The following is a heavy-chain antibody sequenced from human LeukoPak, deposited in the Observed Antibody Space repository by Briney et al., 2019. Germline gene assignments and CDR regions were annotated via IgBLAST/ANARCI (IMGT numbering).Heavy chain of an antibody. CDR1: GFTFSSYE. CDR3: ARDAGAYYYYYYMDV. J-gene: IGHJ6*03. D-gene: IGHD3-10*01. Sequence: GGPLGLSCAASGFTFSSYEMNWVRQAPGKGLEWASYISSSGSTIYYADSVKGRFTISRDNAKNSLYLQMNSLRAEDTAVYYCARDAGAYYYYYYMDVWGKGTTVTVSS. CDR2: ISSSGSTI. V-gene: IGHV3-48*03.